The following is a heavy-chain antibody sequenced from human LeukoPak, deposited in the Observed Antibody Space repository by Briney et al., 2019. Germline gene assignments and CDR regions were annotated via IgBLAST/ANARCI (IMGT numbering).Heavy chain of an antibody. D-gene: IGHD3-10*01. J-gene: IGHJ4*02. CDR1: GGSISSYY. CDR2: IYYSGST. V-gene: IGHV4-59*12. CDR3: ARNRGSGSADIDY. Sequence: SETLSLTCTVSGGSISSYYWSWIRQPPGKGLEWIGYIYYSGSTYYNPSLKSRVTISVDTSKNQFSLKLSSVTAADTAVYYCARNRGSGSADIDYWGQGTLVTVSS.